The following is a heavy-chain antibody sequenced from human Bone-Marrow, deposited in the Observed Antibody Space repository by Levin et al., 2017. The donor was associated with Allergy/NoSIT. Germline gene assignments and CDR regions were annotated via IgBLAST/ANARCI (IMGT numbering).Heavy chain of an antibody. V-gene: IGHV3-64D*06. Sequence: PGESLKISCSASGFTFSSYAMHWVRQAPGKGLEYVSAISSNGGSTYYADSVKGRFTISRDNSKNTLYLQMSSLRAEDTAVYYCVRPTARYCSGGSCYEDAFDIWGQGTMVTVSS. CDR1: GFTFSSYA. CDR2: ISSNGGST. D-gene: IGHD2-15*01. CDR3: VRPTARYCSGGSCYEDAFDI. J-gene: IGHJ3*02.